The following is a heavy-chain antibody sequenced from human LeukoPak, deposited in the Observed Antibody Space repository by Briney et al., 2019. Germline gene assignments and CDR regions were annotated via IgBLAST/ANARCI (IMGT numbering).Heavy chain of an antibody. CDR3: ARHRDCYNSDY. J-gene: IGHJ4*02. D-gene: IGHD5-24*01. Sequence: GGSLRLSCAASGFTVSSNYMSWVRQAPGKGLEWVSVIYSGGSTYYADSVKGRFTISRDNSKNTLYLQMNSLRAEDTAVYYCARHRDCYNSDYWGQGTLVTVSS. CDR1: GFTVSSNY. CDR2: IYSGGST. V-gene: IGHV3-53*01.